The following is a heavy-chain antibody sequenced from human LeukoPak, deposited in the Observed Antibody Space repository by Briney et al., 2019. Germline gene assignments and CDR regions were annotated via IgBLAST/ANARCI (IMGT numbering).Heavy chain of an antibody. CDR2: IRFDGSNK. CDR3: ARLRSLDK. J-gene: IGHJ4*02. V-gene: IGHV3-33*08. Sequence: PGGSLRLSCAASGFTFSSYDMSWVRQAPGKGLEWVAFIRFDGSNKYYADSVKGRFTISRDNSKNTLYLEMSSLRVEDTAVYFCARLRSLDKWGQGTLVTVSS. CDR1: GFTFSSYD. D-gene: IGHD5-24*01.